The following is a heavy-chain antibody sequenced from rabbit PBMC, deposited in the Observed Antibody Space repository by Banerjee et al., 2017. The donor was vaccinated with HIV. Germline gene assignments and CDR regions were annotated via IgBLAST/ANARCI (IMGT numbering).Heavy chain of an antibody. CDR2: IYTGSGST. J-gene: IGHJ4*01. CDR1: GFSFSSGFY. CDR3: AKSSSAYYYSLNL. V-gene: IGHV1S45*01. Sequence: QQQLEESGGGLVQPEGSLTLTCTASGFSFSSGFYMCWVRQAPGKGLEWIGCIYTGSGSTYYASWAKGRFTISKTSSTTVTLQMTSLTAADTATYFCAKSSSAYYYSLNLWGPGTLVTVS. D-gene: IGHD1-1*01.